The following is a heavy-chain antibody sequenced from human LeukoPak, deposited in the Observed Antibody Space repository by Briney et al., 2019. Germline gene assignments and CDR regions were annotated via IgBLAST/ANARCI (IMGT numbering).Heavy chain of an antibody. D-gene: IGHD1-1*01. CDR2: ISSSSNYI. Sequence: WGSLRLSCAASGFIFSSYNMNWVRQAPGKGLEWVSFISSSSNYIYYADSVKGRFTISRDNAKTSLSLQMNSLSAEDTAVYYCARDGYNSANGIDVWGQGTVVTVSS. CDR3: ARDGYNSANGIDV. CDR1: GFIFSSYN. J-gene: IGHJ3*01. V-gene: IGHV3-21*01.